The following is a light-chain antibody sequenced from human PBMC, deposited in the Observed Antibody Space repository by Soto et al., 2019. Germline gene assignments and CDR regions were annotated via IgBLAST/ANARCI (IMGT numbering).Light chain of an antibody. CDR1: QDISSW. J-gene: IGKJ1*01. CDR2: GAS. CDR3: QQAHTLPWT. Sequence: DIPMTQYPSSVSASVGDRVTITCRASQDISSWLAWYQQKPGKAPTLLIYGASNLQSGVPSRFSGSGSGTDLTLTISNLQPEDFATYYCQQAHTLPWTFGQGTKVEIK. V-gene: IGKV1-12*01.